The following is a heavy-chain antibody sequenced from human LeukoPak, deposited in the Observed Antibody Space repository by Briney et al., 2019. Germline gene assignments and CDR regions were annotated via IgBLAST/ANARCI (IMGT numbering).Heavy chain of an antibody. V-gene: IGHV1-69*13. D-gene: IGHD3-9*01. CDR2: IIPIFGTA. CDR3: RSDILTGYPPFFDY. CDR1: GGTFSSYA. Sequence: GASVKVSCKASGGTFSSYAISWVRQPPGQGLEWMGGIIPIFGTANYAQKFQGRVTITADESTSTAYMELSSLRSEDTAVYYCRSDILTGYPPFFDYWGQGTLVTVSS. J-gene: IGHJ4*02.